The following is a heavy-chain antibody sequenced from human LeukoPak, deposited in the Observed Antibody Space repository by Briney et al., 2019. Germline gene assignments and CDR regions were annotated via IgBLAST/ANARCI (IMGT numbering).Heavy chain of an antibody. CDR1: GFAVSTNY. CDR2: SYSDGST. CDR3: ARDQRSESYYPWGWFDP. Sequence: GGSLRLSCAASGFAVSTNYLSWVRQAPGKGLERVSGSYSDGSTYYTDSVKGRFTISRDNSKNTLYLQMNSLSPEDTAVYYCARDQRSESYYPWGWFDPWGQGTLVTVSS. J-gene: IGHJ5*02. V-gene: IGHV3-66*02. D-gene: IGHD1-26*01.